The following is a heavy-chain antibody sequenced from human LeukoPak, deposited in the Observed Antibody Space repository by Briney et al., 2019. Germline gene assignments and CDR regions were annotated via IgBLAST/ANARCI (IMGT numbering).Heavy chain of an antibody. D-gene: IGHD2-15*01. J-gene: IGHJ3*02. CDR1: GFIFNTYV. Sequence: GGSLRLSGAASGFIFNTYVMHWVRQAPGKGLEWLAFIRYDGSNKNYADSVKGRFTISRDNTKNSLYLQMNSLRAEDTAVYYCAKDGGSDPDSFDIWGQGTMVTVSS. CDR3: AKDGGSDPDSFDI. V-gene: IGHV3-30*02. CDR2: IRYDGSNK.